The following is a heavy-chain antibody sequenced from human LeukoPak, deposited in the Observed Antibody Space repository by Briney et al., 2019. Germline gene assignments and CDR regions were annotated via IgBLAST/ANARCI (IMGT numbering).Heavy chain of an antibody. D-gene: IGHD1-26*01. CDR1: GGSISSSSYY. J-gene: IGHJ3*02. CDR3: ARRSGSYGAFDI. Sequence: PSETLSLTCTVSGGSISSSSYYWGWIRQPPGKGLEWIGSIYYSGSTYYNPSLKSRVTISVDTSKNQFSLKLSSVTAADTAVYYCARRSGSYGAFDIWGQGTMVTVSS. V-gene: IGHV4-39*01. CDR2: IYYSGST.